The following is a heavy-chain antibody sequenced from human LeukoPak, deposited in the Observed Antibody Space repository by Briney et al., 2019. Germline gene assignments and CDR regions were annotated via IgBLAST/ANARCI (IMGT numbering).Heavy chain of an antibody. D-gene: IGHD5-12*01. CDR1: GGSISSGDYC. V-gene: IGHV4-30-4*01. CDR3: ASGYETGYYFDY. J-gene: IGHJ4*02. CDR2: IYYSGTT. Sequence: SQTLSLTCTVSGGSISSGDYCWSWIRQPPGKGLEWIGYIYYSGTTYYNPSLKSRVIISIDTSKNQFSLKLSSVTAADTAVYYCASGYETGYYFDYWGQGILVTVSS.